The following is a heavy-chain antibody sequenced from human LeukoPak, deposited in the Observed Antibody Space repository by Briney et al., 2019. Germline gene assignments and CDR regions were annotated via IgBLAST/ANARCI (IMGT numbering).Heavy chain of an antibody. J-gene: IGHJ5*02. Sequence: ASVKVSCKASGYTFTGYYMHWVRQAPGQGLEWMGWTNPNSGGTNYAQKFQGWVTMTRDTSISTAYMELSRLRSDDTAVYYCARAGGYCSSTSCLSSNDWFDPWGQGTLVTVSS. CDR2: TNPNSGGT. V-gene: IGHV1-2*04. CDR3: ARAGGYCSSTSCLSSNDWFDP. D-gene: IGHD2-2*01. CDR1: GYTFTGYY.